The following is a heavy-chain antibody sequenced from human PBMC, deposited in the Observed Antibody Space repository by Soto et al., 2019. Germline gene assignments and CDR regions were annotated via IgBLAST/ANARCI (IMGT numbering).Heavy chain of an antibody. V-gene: IGHV1-2*04. D-gene: IGHD4-17*01. Sequence: QVQLVQSGAEVRKPGASVTVSCRSSGDSFNDYYIHWVRQAPGQGFEWMGWINPNGGVTKYAQKFQGWVSMTRDTSIRTVYMQLSRLRYAATPVYYWPRERGGSTATLDNYYFYMDVWGTGNTVTVSS. CDR2: INPNGGVT. J-gene: IGHJ6*03. CDR3: PRERGGSTATLDNYYFYMDV. CDR1: GDSFNDYY.